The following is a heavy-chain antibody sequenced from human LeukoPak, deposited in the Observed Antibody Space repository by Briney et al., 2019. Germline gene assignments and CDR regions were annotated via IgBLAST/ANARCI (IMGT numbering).Heavy chain of an antibody. CDR3: ARSLSSSPGGLRY. Sequence: PPQTLSLTCTVSGGSISSGGYYWSWIRQPPGKGLEWIGYIYHSGNTYYNPSLKSRVTISVDTSKNQFSLKLSSVTAADTAVYYCARSLSSSPGGLRYWGQGTLVTVSS. CDR2: IYHSGNT. CDR1: GGSISSGGYY. D-gene: IGHD6-6*01. J-gene: IGHJ4*02. V-gene: IGHV4-30-2*02.